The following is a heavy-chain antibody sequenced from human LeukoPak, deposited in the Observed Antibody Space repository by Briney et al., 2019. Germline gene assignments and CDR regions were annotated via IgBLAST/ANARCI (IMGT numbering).Heavy chain of an antibody. D-gene: IGHD1-14*01. V-gene: IGHV3-53*01. CDR2: IYSGGDT. CDR3: ARDSFETDIDY. CDR1: GFTVSNNY. J-gene: IGHJ4*02. Sequence: GGSLRLSCAASGFTVSNNYMSWVRQAPGKALEWVSIIYSGGDTYYADSVKGRFTISRDNVKNSLYLHIHSLRAEDTAVYYCARDSFETDIDYWGQGTLVTVSS.